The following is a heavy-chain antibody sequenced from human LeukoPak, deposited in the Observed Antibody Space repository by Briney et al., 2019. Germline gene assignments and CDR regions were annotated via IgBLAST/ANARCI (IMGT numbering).Heavy chain of an antibody. V-gene: IGHV4-59*01. CDR2: IYYNGST. Sequence: SETLSLTCTVSGGSIRYYYWSWIRQSPGKGLEWIGYIYYNGSTNYNPSPKSRVTISVDMSKNQFSLKMSSVTAADTAVYYCARKGGLFDYWGQGRLVTVSS. J-gene: IGHJ4*02. CDR1: GGSIRYYY. D-gene: IGHD2-15*01. CDR3: ARKGGLFDY.